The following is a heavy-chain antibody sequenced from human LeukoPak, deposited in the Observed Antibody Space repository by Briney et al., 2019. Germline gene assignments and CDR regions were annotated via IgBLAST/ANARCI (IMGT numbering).Heavy chain of an antibody. V-gene: IGHV3-30*02. CDR2: IRYDGSNK. CDR1: GFTFSSYG. Sequence: GGSLRLSCAASGFTFSSYGMHWVRQAPGKGLEWVAFIRYDGSNKYYADSVKGRFTISRDNSKNTLYLQMNSLRAEDTAVYYCAKGSRAYCGGDCPNWFDPWGQGTLVTVSS. CDR3: AKGSRAYCGGDCPNWFDP. J-gene: IGHJ5*02. D-gene: IGHD2-21*02.